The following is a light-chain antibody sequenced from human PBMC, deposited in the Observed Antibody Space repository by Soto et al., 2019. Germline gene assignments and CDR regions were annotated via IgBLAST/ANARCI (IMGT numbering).Light chain of an antibody. Sequence: QSVLTQPPSASGTPGQRVTISCSGSSSNIGTNTANWYQQLPGTAPRLLIYSTNQRPSRVPDRFSGSRSGTSASLAISGLQSDDEANYYCAAWDGTLNGWVFGGGTKVTVL. V-gene: IGLV1-44*01. CDR3: AAWDGTLNGWV. CDR1: SSNIGTNT. J-gene: IGLJ3*02. CDR2: STN.